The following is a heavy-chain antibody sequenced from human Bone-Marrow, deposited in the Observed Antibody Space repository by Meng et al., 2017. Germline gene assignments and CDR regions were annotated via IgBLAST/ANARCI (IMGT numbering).Heavy chain of an antibody. V-gene: IGHV1-18*01. Sequence: ASVKVSCKASGYTFTSYGISWVRQAPGQGREWMGWISAYNGNTNYAQKRQGRVTMTTDTSTSTAYMELRSLRSDDTAVYYCARGNQLGRYYYVSSGTDYWGQGTLVTVSS. J-gene: IGHJ4*02. CDR1: GYTFTSYG. CDR3: ARGNQLGRYYYVSSGTDY. CDR2: ISAYNGNT. D-gene: IGHD3-22*01.